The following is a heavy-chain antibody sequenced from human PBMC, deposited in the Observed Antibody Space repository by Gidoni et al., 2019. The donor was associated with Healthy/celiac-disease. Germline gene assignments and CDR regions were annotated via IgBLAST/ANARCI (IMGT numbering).Heavy chain of an antibody. CDR2: IIPIFGTA. D-gene: IGHD6-13*01. J-gene: IGHJ6*02. Sequence: QVQLVQSGAEVKKPGSSVKVSCKASGGTFSSYALSWVRQAPGQGLEWMGGIIPIFGTANYAQKFQGRVTITADESTSTAYMELSSLRSEDTAVYYCARDIHRAAAGHYYYGMDVWGQGTTVTVSS. CDR1: GGTFSSYA. V-gene: IGHV1-69*01. CDR3: ARDIHRAAAGHYYYGMDV.